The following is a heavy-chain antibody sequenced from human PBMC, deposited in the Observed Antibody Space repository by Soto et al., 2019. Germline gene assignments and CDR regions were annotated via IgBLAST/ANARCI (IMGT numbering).Heavy chain of an antibody. V-gene: IGHV1-2*02. CDR2: INPNNGAT. D-gene: IGHD1-1*01. J-gene: IGHJ5*02. CDR1: RYTFTATF. Sequence: QVQLVQSGAEVKKPGASVKVSCKAPRYTFTATFMHWVRQAPDQGLEWMGWINPNNGATHYGLSFQGRVTMTRDTSISTAYMELSSLRSDDTAVYYCASHDPGARFDPWGQGTLVIVSS. CDR3: ASHDPGARFDP.